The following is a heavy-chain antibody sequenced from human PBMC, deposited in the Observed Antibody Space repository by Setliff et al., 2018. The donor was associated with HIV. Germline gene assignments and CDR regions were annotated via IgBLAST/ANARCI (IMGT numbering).Heavy chain of an antibody. CDR3: ALTGHRLLRGYMDV. V-gene: IGHV4-4*07. CDR2: LYVSGDT. D-gene: IGHD2-15*01. J-gene: IGHJ6*03. Sequence: PSETLSLTCYVTDDPISSYYWSWVRQPAGKGLEWIGRLYVSGDTNYNPSLKSRVTMSLDTSKKHFSLKLKSVTAAATAVYYCALTGHRLLRGYMDVWGKGTTVTVSS. CDR1: DDPISSYY.